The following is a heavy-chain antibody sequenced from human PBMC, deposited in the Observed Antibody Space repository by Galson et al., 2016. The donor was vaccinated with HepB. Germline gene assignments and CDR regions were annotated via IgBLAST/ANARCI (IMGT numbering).Heavy chain of an antibody. V-gene: IGHV6-1*01. D-gene: IGHD7-27*01. CDR3: ARSHLLGRGFGW. J-gene: IGHJ4*02. Sequence: CAISGDSVSNNNAGWYWIRQSPSRGLECLGRTFYRSDWQNDYAESVKSRITNNPDTSKNEFSLHLSSVTPEDTGVYYCARSHLLGRGFGWWGPGTPVTVSS. CDR1: GDSVSNNNAG. CDR2: TFYRSDWQN.